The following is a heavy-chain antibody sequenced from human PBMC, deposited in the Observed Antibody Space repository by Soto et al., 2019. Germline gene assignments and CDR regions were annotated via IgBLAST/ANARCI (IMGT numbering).Heavy chain of an antibody. D-gene: IGHD3-16*01. Sequence: QVQLQQWGAGLLKPSETLSLTCAVYGGSFSGYYWSWIRQPPGKGLEGIGEINHSGSTNYNPSLKSRVTISVDTSRNQFSLKLSSVTAADTAVYYCVRGMGAENSFYYYYGMDVWGQGTTVTVSS. V-gene: IGHV4-34*01. CDR2: INHSGST. CDR1: GGSFSGYY. CDR3: VRGMGAENSFYYYYGMDV. J-gene: IGHJ6*02.